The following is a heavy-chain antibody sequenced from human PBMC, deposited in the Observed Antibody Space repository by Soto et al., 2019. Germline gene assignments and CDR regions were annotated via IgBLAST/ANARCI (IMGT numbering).Heavy chain of an antibody. V-gene: IGHV3-30*18. CDR1: GFAFSNYG. J-gene: IGHJ4*02. CDR2: ISYDGTNK. Sequence: QVQLVESGGGVVRPGRSLRLSCAASGFAFSNYGMHWVRQAPGKGLEWVTVISYDGTNKYYADSVKGRFTISGDNSKNTLYLQMNSLRPEDTSIYYCAKDRGFRGGIMDSWGQGTLVTVSS. CDR3: AKDRGFRGGIMDS. D-gene: IGHD1-26*01.